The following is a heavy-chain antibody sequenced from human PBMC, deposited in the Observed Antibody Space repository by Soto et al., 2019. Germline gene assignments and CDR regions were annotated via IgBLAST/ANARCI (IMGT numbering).Heavy chain of an antibody. D-gene: IGHD3-9*01. CDR1: ELPFTDYS. CDR2: ISYDGRNT. V-gene: IGHV3-30*04. CDR3: AVDGVPTSSFRYYYFRF. J-gene: IGHJ4*02. Sequence: QAQLVESGGGVVQPGRSLRLSCAASELPFTDYSMHWVRQTADKGLEWVAFISYDGRNTFYSDSVKGRFTISRDDSRSMLFLQMSGVTVEDTAIYYCAVDGVPTSSFRYYYFRFWGRGTLVTISS.